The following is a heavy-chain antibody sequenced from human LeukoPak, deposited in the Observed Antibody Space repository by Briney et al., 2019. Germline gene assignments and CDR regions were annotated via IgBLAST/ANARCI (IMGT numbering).Heavy chain of an antibody. J-gene: IGHJ4*02. Sequence: SVKVSWKASGGTFSSYAISWVRQAPGQGLEWMGRIIPILGIANYAQKFQGRVTITADKSTSTAYMELSSLRSEDTAVYYCARDQGSSRIGGPADYWGQGTLVTVSS. CDR2: IIPILGIA. V-gene: IGHV1-69*04. D-gene: IGHD1-26*01. CDR3: ARDQGSSRIGGPADY. CDR1: GGTFSSYA.